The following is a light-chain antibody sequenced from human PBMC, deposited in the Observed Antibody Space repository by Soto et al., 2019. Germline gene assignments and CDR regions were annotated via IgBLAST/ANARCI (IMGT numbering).Light chain of an antibody. V-gene: IGLV2-14*01. CDR3: SSYVSSSTDV. CDR2: EVS. J-gene: IGLJ1*01. Sequence: QSALTQPASVSGSPGQSITISCTGTRSDVGGYNYVSWYQQHPGKAPKVMIYEVSNRPSGVSNRFSGSKSGNTASLTISGLQAEDEADYYCSSYVSSSTDVFGTGTKLTVL. CDR1: RSDVGGYNY.